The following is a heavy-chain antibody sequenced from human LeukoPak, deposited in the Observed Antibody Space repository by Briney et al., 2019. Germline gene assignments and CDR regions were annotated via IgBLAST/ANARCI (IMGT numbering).Heavy chain of an antibody. CDR2: ITGRGTGT. D-gene: IGHD2-2*01. V-gene: IGHV3-23*01. J-gene: IGHJ4*02. CDR1: KFTLSSYA. CDR3: ARSGYCTGPSCYYDY. Sequence: GGSLRLSCAPSKFTLSSYAMTWVRQARGQGVQWVSTITGRGTGTFYAGSVKGRFTISRDNSKNTLYLQMTSLRAEDTAVFYCARSGYCTGPSCYYDYWGQGTLVTVSS.